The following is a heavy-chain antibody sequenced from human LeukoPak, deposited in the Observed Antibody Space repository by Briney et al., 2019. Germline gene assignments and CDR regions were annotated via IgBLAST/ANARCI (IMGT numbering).Heavy chain of an antibody. V-gene: IGHV3-11*01. D-gene: IGHD2-21*02. CDR2: ISSSGSTI. J-gene: IGHJ6*02. Sequence: GGSLLLSCAASGFTFSDYYMSWIRRAPGKGVEGVSYISSSGSTIYYADSVKGRFTISRDSAKNSLYLQMNNLRAEDTAVYYCARERAISVVVTAAYYYYYGMDVWGQGTTVTVSS. CDR1: GFTFSDYY. CDR3: ARERAISVVVTAAYYYYYGMDV.